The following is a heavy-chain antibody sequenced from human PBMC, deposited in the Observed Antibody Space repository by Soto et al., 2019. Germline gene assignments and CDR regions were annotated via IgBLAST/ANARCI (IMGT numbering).Heavy chain of an antibody. CDR1: GGSIRSYW. Sequence: SETLSLTCTVSGGSIRSYWWSWIRQPPGKGLEWIGNIYYSGSTNYNPSLKSRVTISVDTSKNQFSLKLSSVTAADTAVYYSARLQWAGYGGIFDPWGQGSLVSVSS. D-gene: IGHD4-17*01. J-gene: IGHJ5*02. CDR3: ARLQWAGYGGIFDP. CDR2: IYYSGST. V-gene: IGHV4-59*01.